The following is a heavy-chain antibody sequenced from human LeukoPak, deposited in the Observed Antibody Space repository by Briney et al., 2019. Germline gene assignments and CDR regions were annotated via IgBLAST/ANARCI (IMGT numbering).Heavy chain of an antibody. V-gene: IGHV7-4-1*02. D-gene: IGHD5-18*01. J-gene: IGHJ4*02. CDR3: AKGIQLWLPDY. Sequence: ASVKVSCKASGYTFTGYYMHWVRQAPGQGLEWMGWINTNTGNPTYAQGFTGRFVFSLDTSVSTAYLQISSLKAEDTAVYYCAKGIQLWLPDYWGQGTLVTVSS. CDR1: GYTFTGYY. CDR2: INTNTGNP.